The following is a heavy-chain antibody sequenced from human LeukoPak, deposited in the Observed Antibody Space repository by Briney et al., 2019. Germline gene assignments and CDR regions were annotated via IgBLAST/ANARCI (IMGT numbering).Heavy chain of an antibody. J-gene: IGHJ6*02. CDR2: IKQDGSEK. V-gene: IGHV3-7*01. D-gene: IGHD2-15*01. CDR3: ATCSYFYGMDI. CDR1: RFTFSSYW. Sequence: PGGSLRLSCAASRFTFSSYWMSWVRQAPGKGLEWVANIKQDGSEKYYVDSVEGRFTTSRDNAKSLLYLQMNSLRAEDTAVYFCATCSYFYGMDIWGQGTTVTVSS.